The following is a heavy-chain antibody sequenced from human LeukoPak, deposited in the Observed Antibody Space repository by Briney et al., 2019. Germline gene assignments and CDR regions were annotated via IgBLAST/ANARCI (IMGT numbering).Heavy chain of an antibody. CDR3: TTGGRNGAFQFDS. J-gene: IGHJ4*02. Sequence: PGGSLRLSCAASGFTFNNAWMSWVRQAPGKGLEWVARIKSETDGGATHYAAPVQGRFTISRDESEKTLFLQMNSLKTEDTAVYYCTTGGRNGAFQFDSWGQGTLVTVSS. D-gene: IGHD1-26*01. CDR1: GFTFNNAW. V-gene: IGHV3-15*01. CDR2: IKSETDGGAT.